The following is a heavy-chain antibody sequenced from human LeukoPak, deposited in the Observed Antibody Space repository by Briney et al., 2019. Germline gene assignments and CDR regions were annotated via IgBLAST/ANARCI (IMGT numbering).Heavy chain of an antibody. J-gene: IGHJ4*02. CDR2: ISGSGGST. D-gene: IGHD3-10*01. CDR3: ANLWFGELYWVGY. V-gene: IGHV3-23*01. CDR1: GFTFSSYA. Sequence: GGSLRLSCAASGFTFSSYAMSWVRQAPGKGLEWVSAISGSGGSTYYADSVKGRFTISRDNSKNTLYLQMNSLRAEDTAVHYCANLWFGELYWVGYWGQGTLVTVSS.